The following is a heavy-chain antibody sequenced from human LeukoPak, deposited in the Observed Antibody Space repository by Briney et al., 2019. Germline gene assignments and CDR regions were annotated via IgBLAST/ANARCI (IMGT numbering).Heavy chain of an antibody. Sequence: PSQTLSLTCTVSGGSISSGSYYWSWIRQPPGKGLEWIGYIYYSGSTNYNPSLKSRVTISVDTSKNQFSLKLSSVTAADTAVYYCAREGGYSYGYGSLWDWGQGTLVTVSS. D-gene: IGHD5-18*01. CDR2: IYYSGST. V-gene: IGHV4-61*01. CDR3: AREGGYSYGYGSLWD. CDR1: GGSISSGSYY. J-gene: IGHJ4*02.